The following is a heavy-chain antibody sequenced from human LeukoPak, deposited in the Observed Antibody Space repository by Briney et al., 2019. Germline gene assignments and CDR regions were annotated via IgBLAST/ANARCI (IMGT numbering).Heavy chain of an antibody. J-gene: IGHJ1*01. CDR2: IIPIFGTA. D-gene: IGHD2-2*02. CDR1: GGTFSSYA. Sequence: AASVKVSCKASGGTFSSYAISWVRQAPGQGLEWMGGIIPIFGTANYAQKFQGRVTITADESTSTAYMELSSLRSEDTAVYYCARGYCSSTSCYNEYFQHWGQGTLVTVSS. CDR3: ARGYCSSTSCYNEYFQH. V-gene: IGHV1-69*13.